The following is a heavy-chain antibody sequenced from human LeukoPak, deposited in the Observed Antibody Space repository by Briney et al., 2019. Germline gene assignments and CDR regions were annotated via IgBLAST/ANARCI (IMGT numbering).Heavy chain of an antibody. CDR3: ARDFSSAMVTLPFDY. Sequence: PGGSLRLSCAASGVTFSSYAMHWVRQAPGKGLEWVAVISYDGSNKYYADSVKGRFTISRDNSKNTLYLQMNSLRAEDTAVYYCARDFSSAMVTLPFDYWGQGTLVTVSS. V-gene: IGHV3-30*04. CDR1: GVTFSSYA. J-gene: IGHJ4*02. CDR2: ISYDGSNK. D-gene: IGHD5-18*01.